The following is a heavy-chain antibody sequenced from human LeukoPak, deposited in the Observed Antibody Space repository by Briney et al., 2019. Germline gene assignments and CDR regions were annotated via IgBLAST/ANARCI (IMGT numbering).Heavy chain of an antibody. V-gene: IGHV3-7*03. J-gene: IGHJ4*02. CDR3: AKGGHVDY. Sequence: GGSLSLSCAASGFAFSSNRMTWVRQAPGQGGEWVANTNEGGDEQHYLDSVRGRFSISRDTAKNSLYLQMNNLRAEDTAVYYCAKGGHVDYCGLGTLVTVSS. CDR1: GFAFSSNR. CDR2: TNEGGDEQ. D-gene: IGHD3-16*01.